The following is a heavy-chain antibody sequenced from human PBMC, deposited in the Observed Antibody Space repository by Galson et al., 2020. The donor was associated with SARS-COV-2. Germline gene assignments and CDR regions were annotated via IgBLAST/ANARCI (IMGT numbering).Heavy chain of an antibody. V-gene: IGHV3-30-3*01. J-gene: IGHJ4*02. Sequence: LSLTCAASGFTFSSYAMHWVRQAPGKGLEWVAVISYDGSNKYYADSVKGRFTISRDNSKNTLYLQMNSLRAEDTAVYYCARDIASRDIVVVVAATFGYWGQGTLVTVSS. CDR3: ARDIASRDIVVVVAATFGY. CDR1: GFTFSSYA. D-gene: IGHD2-15*01. CDR2: ISYDGSNK.